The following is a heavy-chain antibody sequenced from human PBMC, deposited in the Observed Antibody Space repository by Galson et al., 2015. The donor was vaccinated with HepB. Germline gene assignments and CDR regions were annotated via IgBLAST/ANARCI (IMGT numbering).Heavy chain of an antibody. CDR3: VKDGEAVKTDFSWENYYYMDV. CDR1: GFTFSSYA. D-gene: IGHD6-13*01. V-gene: IGHV3-23*01. CDR2: ISSRSDST. Sequence: SLRLSCAASGFTFSSYAMGWVRQAPGKGLEWVSGISSRSDSTYYADAVKGRFTISRDNSKSTLSLQMNSLRAEDTAVYYCVKDGEAVKTDFSWENYYYMDVWGKGTTVTVSS. J-gene: IGHJ6*03.